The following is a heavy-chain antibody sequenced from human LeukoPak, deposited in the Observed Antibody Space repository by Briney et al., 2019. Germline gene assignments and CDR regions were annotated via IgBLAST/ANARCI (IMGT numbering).Heavy chain of an antibody. CDR1: GFTVSSNY. J-gene: IGHJ6*03. V-gene: IGHV4-34*01. CDR3: ARSKMVYYYYYYMDV. D-gene: IGHD2-8*01. Sequence: GSLRLSCAASGFTVSSNYMSWVRQPPGKGLEWIGEINHSGSTNYNPSLKSRVTILVDTSKNQFSLKLSSVTAADTAVYYCARSKMVYYYYYYMDVWGKGTTVTVSS. CDR2: INHSGST.